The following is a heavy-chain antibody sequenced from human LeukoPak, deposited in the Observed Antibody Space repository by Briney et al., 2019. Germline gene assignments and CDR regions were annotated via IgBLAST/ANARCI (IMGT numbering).Heavy chain of an antibody. J-gene: IGHJ4*02. Sequence: GGSLRLSCAASGFTFSSYGMPWVRQAPGKGLEWVAVISYDGSNKYYADSVKGRFTISRDNSKNTLYLQMNSLRAEDTAVYYCAKDLFRYDSSGYSDYWGQGTLVTVSS. CDR2: ISYDGSNK. CDR1: GFTFSSYG. CDR3: AKDLFRYDSSGYSDY. V-gene: IGHV3-30*18. D-gene: IGHD3-22*01.